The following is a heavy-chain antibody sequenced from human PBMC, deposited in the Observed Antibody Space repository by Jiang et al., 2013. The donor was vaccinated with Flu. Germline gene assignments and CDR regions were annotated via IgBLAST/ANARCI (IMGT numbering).Heavy chain of an antibody. CDR3: ARDLSVWDVDTGCDY. J-gene: IGHJ4*02. V-gene: IGHV1-3*04. CDR2: INTGVGNT. Sequence: GQRLEWMGWINTGVGNTKYSQKFQGRVTITRDTSASTIYMELSSLRSEDTAVYYCARDLSVWDVDTGCDYWGQGTLVTVSS. D-gene: IGHD5-18*01.